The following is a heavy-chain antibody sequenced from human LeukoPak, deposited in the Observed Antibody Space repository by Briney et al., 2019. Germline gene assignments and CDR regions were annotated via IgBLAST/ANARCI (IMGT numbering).Heavy chain of an antibody. J-gene: IGHJ5*02. CDR3: ARGIAVAGVRFDP. V-gene: IGHV4-59*01. CDR1: GGSISTYY. CDR2: VYHSGNT. Sequence: SETLSLTCTVSGGSISTYYWNRIRQPPGKGLEWIGYVYHSGNTYYNPSLNSRVTISVDTSKNQFSLKLTSVTAADTAVYYSARGIAVAGVRFDPWGQGTLVTVSS. D-gene: IGHD6-19*01.